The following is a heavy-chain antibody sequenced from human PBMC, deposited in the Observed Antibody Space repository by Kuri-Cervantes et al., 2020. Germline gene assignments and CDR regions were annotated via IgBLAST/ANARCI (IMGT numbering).Heavy chain of an antibody. Sequence: GESLKISCAASGFTFSSYWMSWVRQAPGKGLEWVANIKQDGSEKYYVDSVKGRFTISRDNAKNSLHLQMKSLKAEDTAVYYCARDRRAVTTVPAYHSYYYMDVWGKGTTVTVSS. V-gene: IGHV3-7*01. CDR1: GFTFSSYW. D-gene: IGHD4-17*01. CDR2: IKQDGSEK. J-gene: IGHJ6*03. CDR3: ARDRRAVTTVPAYHSYYYMDV.